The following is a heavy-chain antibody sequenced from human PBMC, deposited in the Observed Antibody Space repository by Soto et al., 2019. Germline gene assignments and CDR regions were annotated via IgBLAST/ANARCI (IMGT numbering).Heavy chain of an antibody. V-gene: IGHV3-7*04. D-gene: IGHD3-22*01. CDR1: GFTCRGYG. CDR2: IKPDGSQK. CDR3: ARGDYYDTSGPFSDAFDI. Sequence: PGGPLRLCCAASGFTCRGYGMSWVRQAPGKGLEWVANIKPDGSQKWYVDSVKGRFTISRDNAKKSLYLQMNSLRGEDTAVYYCARGDYYDTSGPFSDAFDIWGQGTMVTVSS. J-gene: IGHJ3*02.